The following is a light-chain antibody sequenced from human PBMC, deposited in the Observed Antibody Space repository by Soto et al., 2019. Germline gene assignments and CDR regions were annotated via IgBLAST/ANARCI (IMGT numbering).Light chain of an antibody. CDR3: SSYRSSTTLEV. V-gene: IGLV2-14*01. CDR2: EVS. Sequence: QSVLTQPASVSGSPGQSITISCTGTSSDVGGYNYVSWYQQHPGKAPKLMIYEVSFRPSGVSNRFSGSKSGNTASLTISGLQAEDEADYYCSSYRSSTTLEVFGTGTKVTVL. CDR1: SSDVGGYNY. J-gene: IGLJ1*01.